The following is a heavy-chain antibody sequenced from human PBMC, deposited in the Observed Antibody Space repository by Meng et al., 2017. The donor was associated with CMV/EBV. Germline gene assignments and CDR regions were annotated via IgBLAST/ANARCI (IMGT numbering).Heavy chain of an antibody. V-gene: IGHV3-30-3*01. Sequence: GGSLRLSCAASGFTFSSYAMHWVRQAPGKGLEWVAVISYDGSNKYYADSVKGRFTISRDNSKNPLYLQMNSLRAEDTAVYYCARDRGYDFWSGSTDYWGQGTLVTVSS. CDR3: ARDRGYDFWSGSTDY. J-gene: IGHJ4*02. D-gene: IGHD3-3*01. CDR2: ISYDGSNK. CDR1: GFTFSSYA.